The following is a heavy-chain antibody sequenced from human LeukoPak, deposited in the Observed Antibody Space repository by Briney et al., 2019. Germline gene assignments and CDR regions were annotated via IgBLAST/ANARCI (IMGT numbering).Heavy chain of an antibody. CDR2: IWYDGSNK. CDR1: GFTFSSYG. Sequence: GGSLRLSCAASGFTFSSYGMQWVRQAPGKGLEWVAVIWYDGSNKYYADSVKGRFTISRDNSKNTLYLQMNSLRAEDTAVYYCARDVYYYDSSGPLHFDYWGQGTLVTVSS. D-gene: IGHD3-22*01. CDR3: ARDVYYYDSSGPLHFDY. J-gene: IGHJ4*02. V-gene: IGHV3-33*01.